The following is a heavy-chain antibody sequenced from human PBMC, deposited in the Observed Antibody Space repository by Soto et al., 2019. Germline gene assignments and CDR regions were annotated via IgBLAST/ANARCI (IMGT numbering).Heavy chain of an antibody. J-gene: IGHJ4*02. CDR2: ISYDGSNK. CDR1: GFTFSSYA. CDR3: ARDDYGDLNDY. V-gene: IGHV3-30-3*01. D-gene: IGHD4-17*01. Sequence: PGGSLRLSXAASGFTFSSYAMHWVRQAPGKGLEWVAVISYDGSNKYYADSVKGRFTISRDNSKNTLYLQMNSLRAEDTAVYYCARDDYGDLNDYWGQGTLVTVSS.